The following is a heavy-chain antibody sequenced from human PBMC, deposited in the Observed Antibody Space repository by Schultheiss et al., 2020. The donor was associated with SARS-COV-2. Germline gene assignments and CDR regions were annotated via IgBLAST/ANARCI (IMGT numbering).Heavy chain of an antibody. CDR3: ATSNPPGTIVVPYAVDV. D-gene: IGHD2-15*01. V-gene: IGHV3-53*01. J-gene: IGHJ6*02. Sequence: GGSLRLSCAASGFIVSSNYMTWVRQAPRKGLEWVSLISSAGKVYYADSVKGRFTISRDNSKHTLFLQLSSLRAEDTAIYYCATSNPPGTIVVPYAVDVWGRRTTVTVSS. CDR1: GFIVSSNY. CDR2: ISSAGKV.